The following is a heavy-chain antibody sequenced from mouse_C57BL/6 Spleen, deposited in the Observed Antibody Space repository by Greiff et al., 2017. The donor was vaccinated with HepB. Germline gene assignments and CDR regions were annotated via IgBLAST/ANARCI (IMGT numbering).Heavy chain of an antibody. V-gene: IGHV7-3*01. Sequence: EVQVVESGGGLVQPGGSLSLSCAASGFTFTDYYMSWVRQPPGKALEWLGFIRNKANGYTTEYSASVKGRFTISRDNSQSILYLQMNALRAEDSATYYCARSLTTVVPYYAMDYWGQGTSVTVSS. D-gene: IGHD1-1*01. CDR3: ARSLTTVVPYYAMDY. CDR1: GFTFTDYY. CDR2: IRNKANGYTT. J-gene: IGHJ4*01.